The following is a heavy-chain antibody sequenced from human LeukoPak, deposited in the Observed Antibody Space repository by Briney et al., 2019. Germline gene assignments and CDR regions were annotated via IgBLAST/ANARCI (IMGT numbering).Heavy chain of an antibody. CDR1: GFTFSSYA. CDR3: AKGSSSSWYGNWFDP. V-gene: IGHV3-23*01. Sequence: GGSLRLSCAASGFTFSSYAMSWVRQAPGKGLEWVSAISGSGGSTYYADSVKGRFTISRDNSKNTLYLQMNSLRAEDTAVYYCAKGSSSSWYGNWFDPWGQGTLVTVSS. J-gene: IGHJ5*02. D-gene: IGHD6-13*01. CDR2: ISGSGGST.